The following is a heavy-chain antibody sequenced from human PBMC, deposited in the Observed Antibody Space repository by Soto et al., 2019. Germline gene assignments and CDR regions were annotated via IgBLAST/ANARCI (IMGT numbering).Heavy chain of an antibody. CDR1: GDSVSSNSAA. D-gene: IGHD6-13*01. V-gene: IGHV6-1*01. CDR3: ARVQQLIPYGMDV. Sequence: PSQTLSLTCAISGDSVSSNSAAWNWIRQSPSSGLEWLGRTYYRSKWYNDYAVSVKSRITINPDTSKNQFSLQLNSVTPEDTAVYYCARVQQLIPYGMDVWGQGTTVTVSS. CDR2: TYYRSKWYN. J-gene: IGHJ6*02.